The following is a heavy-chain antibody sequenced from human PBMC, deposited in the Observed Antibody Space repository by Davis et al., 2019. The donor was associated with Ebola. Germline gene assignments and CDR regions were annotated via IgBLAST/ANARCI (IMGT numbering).Heavy chain of an antibody. J-gene: IGHJ4*02. CDR2: ISYDGSNK. Sequence: PGGSLRLSCVASGFTFSNYCMNWVRQAPGKGLEWVAVISYDGSNKYYADSVKGRFTISRDNSKNTLYLQMNSLRAEDTAVYYCVGLRFDYWGQGTLVTVSS. D-gene: IGHD3-16*01. CDR1: GFTFSNYC. CDR3: VGLRFDY. V-gene: IGHV3-30*03.